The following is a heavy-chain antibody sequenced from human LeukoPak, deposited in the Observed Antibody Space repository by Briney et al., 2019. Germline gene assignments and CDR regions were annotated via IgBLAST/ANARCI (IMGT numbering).Heavy chain of an antibody. CDR2: VSWNSGAR. Sequence: QPGRSLRLSCGVSGFTFDEYAMRWVRQAPGKGMEWVSGVSWNSGARDCAESVRGRFTFSRDNAKNSLYLQMNGLRTEDTAFYFCARDRAYSYGCTYFALWGRGTLVTVSS. CDR3: ARDRAYSYGCTYFAL. CDR1: GFTFDEYA. D-gene: IGHD5-18*01. V-gene: IGHV3-9*01. J-gene: IGHJ2*01.